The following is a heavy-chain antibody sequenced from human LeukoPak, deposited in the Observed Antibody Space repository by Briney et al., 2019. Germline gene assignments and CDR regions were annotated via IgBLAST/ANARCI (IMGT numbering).Heavy chain of an antibody. CDR1: GFTFSSYG. CDR2: ISGSGGST. J-gene: IGHJ4*02. Sequence: GGSLRLSCAASGFTFSSYGMSWVRQAPGKGLEWVSAISGSGGSTYYADSVKGRFTISRDNSKNTLYLQMNSLRAEDTAVYYCAKVSDYDSSGQSYWGQGTLVTVSS. D-gene: IGHD3-22*01. V-gene: IGHV3-23*01. CDR3: AKVSDYDSSGQSY.